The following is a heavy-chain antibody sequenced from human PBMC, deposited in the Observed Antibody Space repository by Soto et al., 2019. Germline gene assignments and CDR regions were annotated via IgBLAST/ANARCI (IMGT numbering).Heavy chain of an antibody. CDR3: ATSSSPIYCTNGVCWDYYYYGMDV. CDR2: IYYSGST. V-gene: IGHV4-59*01. Sequence: SETLSLTCTVSGGSISSYYWSWIRQPPGKGLEWIGYIYYSGSTNYNPSLKSRVTISVDTSKNQFSLKLSSVTAADTAVYYCATSSSPIYCTNGVCWDYYYYGMDVWGQGTTVTVSS. J-gene: IGHJ6*02. CDR1: GGSISSYY. D-gene: IGHD2-8*01.